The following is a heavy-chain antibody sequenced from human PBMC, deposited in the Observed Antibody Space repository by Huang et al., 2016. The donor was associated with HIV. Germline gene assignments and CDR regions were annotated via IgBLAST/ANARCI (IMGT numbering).Heavy chain of an antibody. J-gene: IGHJ4*02. D-gene: IGHD3-10*01. CDR1: GGTIRSDNYY. V-gene: IGHV4-39*01. Sequence: QLQLQESGPGLVKPSETLSLTCTVSGGTIRSDNYYWGWISQPPGKGLEWIGSIYFSGRPYYNPSLKSRVTITVDTSKNQFSLKMRSVTAADTAVYYCARLPGSITMIRGVITDPYWGQGTLVTVSS. CDR3: ARLPGSITMIRGVITDPY. CDR2: IYFSGRP.